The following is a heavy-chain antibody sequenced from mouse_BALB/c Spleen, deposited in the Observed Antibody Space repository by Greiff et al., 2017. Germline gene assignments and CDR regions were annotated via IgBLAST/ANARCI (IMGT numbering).Heavy chain of an antibody. Sequence: VQRVESGPELVRPWESVKLSCKGSGYSFTDYAMHWVKQRHAKSLEWIVVISIYYDNTNYNQKFKGKATMTVDKSSSTAYMELARLTSEDSSIYYCARGGSYDGYYYAMDYWGQGTSVTVSS. D-gene: IGHD2-3*01. CDR2: ISIYYDNT. V-gene: IGHV1-67*01. CDR1: GYSFTDYA. J-gene: IGHJ4*01. CDR3: ARGGSYDGYYYAMDY.